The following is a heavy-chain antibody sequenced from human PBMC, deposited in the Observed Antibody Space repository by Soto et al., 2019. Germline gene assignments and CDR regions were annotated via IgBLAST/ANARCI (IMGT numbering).Heavy chain of an antibody. J-gene: IGHJ4*02. CDR3: ARYYRDYSGSYYFDY. CDR1: GGSISSYY. V-gene: IGHV4-59*08. D-gene: IGHD1-26*01. CDR2: IYYSGST. Sequence: SETLSLTCTVSGGSISSYYWSWIRQPPGKGLEWIGYIYYSGSTNYNPSLKSRVTISVDTSKNQFSLKLSSVTAANTAVYYCARYYRDYSGSYYFDYWGQGTLVTVSS.